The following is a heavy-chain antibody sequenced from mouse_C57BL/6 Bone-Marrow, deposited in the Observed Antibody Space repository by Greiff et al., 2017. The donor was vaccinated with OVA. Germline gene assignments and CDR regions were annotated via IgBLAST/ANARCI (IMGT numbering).Heavy chain of an antibody. V-gene: IGHV1-64*01. D-gene: IGHD4-1*01. CDR3: ARKLGHWAMDY. CDR1: GYTFTSYW. Sequence: QVQLQQPGAELVKPGASVKLSCKASGYTFTSYWMHWVKQRPGQGLEWIGMIHPNSGSTNYNEKFKSKATLTVDKSSSTAYMQLSSLTSEDSAVYYCARKLGHWAMDYWGQGTSVTVSS. J-gene: IGHJ4*01. CDR2: IHPNSGST.